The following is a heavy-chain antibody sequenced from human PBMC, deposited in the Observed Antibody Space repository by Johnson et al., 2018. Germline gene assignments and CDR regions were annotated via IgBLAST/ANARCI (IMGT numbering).Heavy chain of an antibody. CDR2: INPSGGTT. D-gene: IGHD6-6*01. V-gene: IGHV1-46*01. CDR3: AREGTIIGAPRRSDMDV. J-gene: IGHJ6*02. CDR1: GYTLTTYY. Sequence: QVQLVQSGAEVKKPGASVKVSCKASGYTLTTYYMHWVRQAPGQGLEWMGIINPSGGTTSYTQKFQGRLTMTRDTSTSTVYMELSSLRSDYTAVYYCAREGTIIGAPRRSDMDVWGQGTTVTVSS.